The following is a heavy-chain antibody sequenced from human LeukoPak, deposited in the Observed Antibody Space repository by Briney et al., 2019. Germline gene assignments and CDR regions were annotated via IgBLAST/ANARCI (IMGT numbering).Heavy chain of an antibody. CDR3: AKDAPVNIVVVPAANS. J-gene: IGHJ4*02. CDR2: ISSSGGST. V-gene: IGHV3-23*01. D-gene: IGHD2-2*01. Sequence: GGSLRLSXAASGFTFSSYAMSWVRQAPGKGLEWVSAISSSGGSTYYADSVKGRFTISRDNSKNTLYLQMNSLRAEDTAVYYCAKDAPVNIVVVPAANSWGQGTLVTVSS. CDR1: GFTFSSYA.